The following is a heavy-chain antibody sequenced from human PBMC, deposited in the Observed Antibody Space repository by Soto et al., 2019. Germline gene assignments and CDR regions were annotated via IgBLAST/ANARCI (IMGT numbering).Heavy chain of an antibody. Sequence: QVQLQESGPGLVKPSQTLSLTCTVSGGSISSGGYYWSWIRQHPGKGLEWIGYIYYSGSTYYNPXXKSRVTISVDXXKXQXXLKLSSVTAADTAVYYCARDRVDSSGNYYYYGMDVWGQGTTVTVSS. CDR3: ARDRVDSSGNYYYYGMDV. D-gene: IGHD3-22*01. CDR2: IYYSGST. J-gene: IGHJ6*02. CDR1: GGSISSGGYY. V-gene: IGHV4-31*03.